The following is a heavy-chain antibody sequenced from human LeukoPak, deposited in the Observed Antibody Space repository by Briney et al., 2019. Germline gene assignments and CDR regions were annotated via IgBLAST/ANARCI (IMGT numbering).Heavy chain of an antibody. CDR1: GFTFDDYA. CDR2: ISWNSGSI. J-gene: IGHJ6*02. Sequence: PGRSLRLSCAASGFTFDDYAMHWVRQAPGKGLEWVSGISWNSGSIGYVDSVKGRFTISRDNAKNSLYLQMNSLRAEDTALYYCAKDITMVRDQGGMDIWGQGTTVTVSS. CDR3: AKDITMVRDQGGMDI. D-gene: IGHD3-10*01. V-gene: IGHV3-9*01.